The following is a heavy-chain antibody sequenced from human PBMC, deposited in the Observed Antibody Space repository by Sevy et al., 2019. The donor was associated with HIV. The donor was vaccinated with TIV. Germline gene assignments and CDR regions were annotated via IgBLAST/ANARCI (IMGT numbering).Heavy chain of an antibody. Sequence: GGSLRLSCAASGFTFSSYSMNWVRQAPGKGLEWVSSISSSSSYIYYADSVKGRFTISRDNAKNSLYLQMNSLRAEDTAVYYCARASRIAVAVADFDYRGQGTLVTVSS. J-gene: IGHJ4*02. V-gene: IGHV3-21*01. CDR2: ISSSSSYI. D-gene: IGHD6-19*01. CDR3: ARASRIAVAVADFDY. CDR1: GFTFSSYS.